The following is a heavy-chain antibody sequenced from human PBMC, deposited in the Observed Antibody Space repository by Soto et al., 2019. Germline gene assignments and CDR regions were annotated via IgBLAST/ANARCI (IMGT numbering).Heavy chain of an antibody. D-gene: IGHD5-12*01. CDR1: GGSISSSNW. V-gene: IGHV4-4*02. CDR2: IYHSGST. CDR3: AQVNSAYDPIDY. Sequence: QVQLQESGPGLVKPSGTLSLTCAVSGGSISSSNWWSWVRQPPGKGLEWIGEIYHSGSTNYNPSLKSRVTISVDKAKNQFSLKVRSVTAADTAVYSCAQVNSAYDPIDYWGQGTLVTVSS. J-gene: IGHJ4*02.